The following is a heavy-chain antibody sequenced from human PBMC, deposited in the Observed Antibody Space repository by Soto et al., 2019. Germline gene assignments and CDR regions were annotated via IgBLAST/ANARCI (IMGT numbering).Heavy chain of an antibody. D-gene: IGHD3-3*01. CDR1: GVSISTSGYY. CDR2: IYYGGLS. Sequence: SETLSLTCSVSGVSISTSGYYWSWIRQHPGRGLEWIGYIYYGGLSKYNPSLKSRLTISVDASKNQLSLNLNSVTGADTAVYYCAWSDTYFPAFDLWGLGSLVTVSS. J-gene: IGHJ4*02. V-gene: IGHV4-31*03. CDR3: AWSDTYFPAFDL.